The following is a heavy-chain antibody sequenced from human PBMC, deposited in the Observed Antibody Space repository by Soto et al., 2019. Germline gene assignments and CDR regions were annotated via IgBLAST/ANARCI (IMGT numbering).Heavy chain of an antibody. V-gene: IGHV4-59*01. CDR2: ISYSGST. Sequence: SERVSLTCAVCGGFISSYYWSWIRQPPGKGLEWIGRISYSGSTNYNHSRKSRVSMSVDTSKNQLSMNLTSVTAADTAVYYCARAPMVLSRSYFDSWGQGTPVTVSS. D-gene: IGHD2-8*01. CDR1: GGFISSYY. CDR3: ARAPMVLSRSYFDS. J-gene: IGHJ4*02.